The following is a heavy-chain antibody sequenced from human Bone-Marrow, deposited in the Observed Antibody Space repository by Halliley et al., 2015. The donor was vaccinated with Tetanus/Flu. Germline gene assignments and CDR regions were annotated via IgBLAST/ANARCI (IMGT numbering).Heavy chain of an antibody. D-gene: IGHD3-22*01. J-gene: IGHJ4*02. Sequence: YADSGKGRFTISRDSAKNSLFLQMNSLRAEGTAVYYCVSSPYYYDRSVYKEFDYWGQGTLVTVSS. V-gene: IGHV3-11*06. CDR3: VSSPYYYDRSVYKEFDY.